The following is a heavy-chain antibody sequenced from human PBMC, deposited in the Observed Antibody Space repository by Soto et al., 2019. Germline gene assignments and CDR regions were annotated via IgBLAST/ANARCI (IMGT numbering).Heavy chain of an antibody. V-gene: IGHV3-23*01. CDR2: MGGSGRST. D-gene: IGHD3-10*01. CDR1: GFTFSSYA. CDR3: AKDLPGELLPNCFDS. Sequence: GGSLRLSCAASGFTFSSYAMTWVRQAPGKGLEWVSSMGGSGRSTYYTDSVKGRFTISRDNSKSTLYLQMTSLRAEDTALYYCAKDLPGELLPNCFDSWGPGTLVTVSS. J-gene: IGHJ5*01.